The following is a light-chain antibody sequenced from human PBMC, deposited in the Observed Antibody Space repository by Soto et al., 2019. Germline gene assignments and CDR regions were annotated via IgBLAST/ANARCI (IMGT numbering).Light chain of an antibody. J-gene: IGKJ4*01. CDR1: QGNRKD. CDR3: LQDYNYPLT. V-gene: IGKV1-6*01. CDR2: DAN. Sequence: AIQMTQSPSSLSATVRDKVTNNCRASQGNRKDLSWDQQKTGKAPKLLIYDANNLQSGVPSRFSGSGSGTDFTLTISSLQPEDFATYYCLQDYNYPLTFGGGTKVDIK.